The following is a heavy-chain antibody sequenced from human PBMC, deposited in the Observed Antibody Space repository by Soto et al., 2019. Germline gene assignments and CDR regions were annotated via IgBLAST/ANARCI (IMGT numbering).Heavy chain of an antibody. CDR2: IVVGSGNT. V-gene: IGHV1-58*01. Sequence: QMQLVQSGPEVKKPGTSVKVSCKASGFTFTSSAVQWVRQARGQRLEWIGWIVVGSGNTNYAQKFQERVTITRDMSTSTAYMELSSLRSEDTAVYYCAAINGSRSYLIFDYWGQGTLVTVSS. D-gene: IGHD3-10*01. J-gene: IGHJ4*02. CDR3: AAINGSRSYLIFDY. CDR1: GFTFTSSA.